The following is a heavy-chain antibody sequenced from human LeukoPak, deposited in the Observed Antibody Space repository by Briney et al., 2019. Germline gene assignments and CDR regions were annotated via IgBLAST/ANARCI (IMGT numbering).Heavy chain of an antibody. CDR1: GYTFTGYY. CDR2: INPNSGGT. CDR3: ARGGWSGYSYGSEPEKYFDY. D-gene: IGHD5-18*01. V-gene: IGHV1-2*02. J-gene: IGHJ4*02. Sequence: ASVKVSCKASGYTFTGYYIHWMRQAPGQGLEWMGWINPNSGGTNDAQKLQGRVTMTTDTSISTAYMELSRLRSDDTALYYCARGGWSGYSYGSEPEKYFDYWGQGTLVTVSS.